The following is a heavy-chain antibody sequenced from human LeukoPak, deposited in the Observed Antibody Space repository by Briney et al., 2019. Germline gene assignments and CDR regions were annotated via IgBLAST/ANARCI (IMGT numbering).Heavy chain of an antibody. CDR1: GFTFSSYS. Sequence: GGSLRLSCAASGFTFSSYSMNWVRQAPGKGLEGVSSISSSSSYIYYADSVKGRFTISRDNAKNSLYLQMNSLRAEDTAVYYCARDSSSGGNWFDPWGQGTLVTVSS. D-gene: IGHD6-19*01. CDR2: ISSSSSYI. V-gene: IGHV3-21*01. CDR3: ARDSSSGGNWFDP. J-gene: IGHJ5*02.